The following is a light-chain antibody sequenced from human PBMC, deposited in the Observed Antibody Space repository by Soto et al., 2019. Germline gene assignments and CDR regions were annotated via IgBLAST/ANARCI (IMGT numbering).Light chain of an antibody. CDR3: QQYNKWPIT. CDR1: QSVGKY. Sequence: ELVMTQPPATLSLSPGERATLSCRASQSVGKYLVWYQQKPGQXHRXXIYYTSTRATGFPARFSGGWSGTALTITISSLQSEDSEFYYCQQYNKWPITFGQGTRLEIK. CDR2: YTS. V-gene: IGKV3-15*01. J-gene: IGKJ5*01.